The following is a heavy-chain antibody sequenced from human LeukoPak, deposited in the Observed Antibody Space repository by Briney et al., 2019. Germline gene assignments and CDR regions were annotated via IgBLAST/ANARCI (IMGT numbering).Heavy chain of an antibody. CDR3: AKAAYSSGYYNCFDY. V-gene: IGHV3-23*01. CDR1: GFTFSSYA. D-gene: IGHD3-22*01. J-gene: IGHJ4*02. CDR2: LSGSGGST. Sequence: GGSLRLSCAASGFTFSSYAMSWVRQAPGKGLEWVSGLSGSGGSTDYADSVKGRFTISRDNSKNTLYLQMHSLRAEDTAFYYCAKAAYSSGYYNCFDYWGQGTLVTVCS.